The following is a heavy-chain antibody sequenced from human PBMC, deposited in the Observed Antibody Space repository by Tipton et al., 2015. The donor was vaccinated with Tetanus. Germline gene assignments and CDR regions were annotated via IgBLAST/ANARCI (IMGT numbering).Heavy chain of an antibody. V-gene: IGHV3-7*01. J-gene: IGHJ3*02. Sequence: SLISCVASGFTFSNYCMTWVRQAPGKGLEWVANIKQDGSALYYVDSVTGRFTFSRDNAKNSLYLQVNSLRVEDTAVYYCARAISSRWGKHDAFDIWGQGTTVAVSS. CDR2: IKQDGSAL. D-gene: IGHD3-16*01. CDR3: ARAISSRWGKHDAFDI. CDR1: GFTFSNYC.